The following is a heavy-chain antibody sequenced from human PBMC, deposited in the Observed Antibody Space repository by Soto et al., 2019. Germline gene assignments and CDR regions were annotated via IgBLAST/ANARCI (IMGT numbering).Heavy chain of an antibody. CDR2: ISHGATRK. CDR1: RFTFSDYG. Sequence: GGSLRLSCAASRFTFSDYGMHWVRQAPGKGLEWVAGISHGATRKSYSDSVKGRFIISRDNSKKMLYLQLNSLRREDTAVYYCAKDWVGASNRYQLDYWGRGTLVTVSS. J-gene: IGHJ4*02. V-gene: IGHV3-30*18. CDR3: AKDWVGASNRYQLDY. D-gene: IGHD4-4*01.